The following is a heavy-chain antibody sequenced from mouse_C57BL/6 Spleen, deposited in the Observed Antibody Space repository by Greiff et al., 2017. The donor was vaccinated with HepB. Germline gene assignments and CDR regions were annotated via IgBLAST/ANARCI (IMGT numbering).Heavy chain of an antibody. J-gene: IGHJ3*01. CDR1: GYTFTSYW. CDR3: ARPKIYYYGSSYVAPFAY. Sequence: QVQLQQSGTELVKPGASVKLSCKASGYTFTSYWMHWVKQRPGQGLEWIGNINPSNGGTNYNEKFKSKATLTVDKSSSTAYMQLSSLTSEDSAVYYCARPKIYYYGSSYVAPFAYWGQGTLVTVSA. V-gene: IGHV1-53*01. D-gene: IGHD1-1*01. CDR2: INPSNGGT.